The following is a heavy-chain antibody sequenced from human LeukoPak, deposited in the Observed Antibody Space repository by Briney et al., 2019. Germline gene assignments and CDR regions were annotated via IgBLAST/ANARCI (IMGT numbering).Heavy chain of an antibody. CDR1: GYTFTVYY. CDR3: YRRGTTSPYSFDY. Sequence: ASVKLSCKSSGYTFTVYYMHWVRQAPGQGLQWMGWINPNSGGTYYAEKFRGRVTMTIDTSNTKVYLDVNGMSSDDEAVAVFYRRGTTSPYSFDYWGQGTVVSLSS. D-gene: IGHD4-17*01. CDR2: INPNSGGT. J-gene: IGHJ4*02. V-gene: IGHV1-2*02.